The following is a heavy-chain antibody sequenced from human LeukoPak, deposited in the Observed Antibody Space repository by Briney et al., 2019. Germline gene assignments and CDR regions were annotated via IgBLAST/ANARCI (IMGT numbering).Heavy chain of an antibody. CDR1: GYTLTELS. Sequence: GASVKVSCKVSGYTLTELSMHWVRQAPGKGLEWMGGFDPEDGETNYAQKFQGRVTITTDESTSTAYMELSSLRSEDTAVYYCARDSGSMVWELPRGPTSMDVWGKGATVTVSS. J-gene: IGHJ6*03. D-gene: IGHD1-26*01. CDR2: FDPEDGET. V-gene: IGHV1-24*01. CDR3: ARDSGSMVWELPRGPTSMDV.